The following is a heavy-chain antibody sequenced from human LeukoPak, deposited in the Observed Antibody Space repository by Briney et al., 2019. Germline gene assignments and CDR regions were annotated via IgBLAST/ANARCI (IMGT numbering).Heavy chain of an antibody. CDR1: GGTFSSYA. CDR3: ARDGEMRLTGYSPSSYDSSGYYYGLL. Sequence: SVKVSCKASGGTFSSYAISWVRQAPGQGLEWMGGIIPIFGTANYAQKFQGRVTITADNSTSTAYMELSSLRSEDTAVYYCARDGEMRLTGYSPSSYDSSGYYYGLLWGQGTLVTVSS. D-gene: IGHD3-22*01. J-gene: IGHJ4*02. V-gene: IGHV1-69*06. CDR2: IIPIFGTA.